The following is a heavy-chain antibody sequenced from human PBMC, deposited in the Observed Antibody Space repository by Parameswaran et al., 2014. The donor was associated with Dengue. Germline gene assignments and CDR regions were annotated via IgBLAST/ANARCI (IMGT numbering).Heavy chain of an antibody. D-gene: IGHD3-3*01. J-gene: IGHJ6*02. CDR3: ARTSRYDFWSGHGFGMDV. Sequence: RWIRQPPGKGLEWVSYISSSSSYTNYADSVKGRFTISRDNAKNSLYLQMNSLRAEDTAVYYCARTSRYDFWSGHGFGMDVWGQGTTVTVSS. CDR2: ISSSSSYT. V-gene: IGHV3-11*06.